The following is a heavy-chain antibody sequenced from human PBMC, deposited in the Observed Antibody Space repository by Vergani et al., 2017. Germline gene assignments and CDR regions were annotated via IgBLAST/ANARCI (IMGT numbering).Heavy chain of an antibody. Sequence: QVQLQQWGAGLLKPSETLSLTCAVYGGSFSGYYWSWIRQPPGKGLEWIGEINHSGSTNYNPSLETRVTISGDTSKNQFSLKLNSVTAADTAVYYCGRVADFYGFGSRLLDLWGQGILVTVSS. CDR3: GRVADFYGFGSRLLDL. V-gene: IGHV4-34*01. J-gene: IGHJ5*02. CDR1: GGSFSGYY. CDR2: INHSGST. D-gene: IGHD3-10*01.